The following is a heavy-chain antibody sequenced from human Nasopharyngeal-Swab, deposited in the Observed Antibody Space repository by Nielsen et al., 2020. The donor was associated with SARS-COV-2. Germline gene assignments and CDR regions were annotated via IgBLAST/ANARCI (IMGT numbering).Heavy chain of an antibody. D-gene: IGHD6-13*01. Sequence: WIRQPPGKGLEWIGYIYYSGSTYCNPSLKSRVTISVDTSKNQFSLKLSSVTAADTAVYYCAKQLAAAGPPGAFDIWGQGTMVTVSS. CDR2: IYYSGST. J-gene: IGHJ3*02. CDR3: AKQLAAAGPPGAFDI. V-gene: IGHV4-30-4*01.